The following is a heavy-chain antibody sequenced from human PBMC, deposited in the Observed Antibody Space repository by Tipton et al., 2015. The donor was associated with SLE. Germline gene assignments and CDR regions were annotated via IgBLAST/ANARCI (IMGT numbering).Heavy chain of an antibody. D-gene: IGHD6-13*01. V-gene: IGHV4-31*03. CDR2: IYYSGST. J-gene: IGHJ4*02. CDR3: ARTQGPAAFDY. CDR1: GGSISSGGYY. Sequence: TLSLTCTVSGGSISSGGYYWSWIRQHPGKGLEWIGYIYYSGSTYYNPSLNSRVTISVDTSKNQFSLKLSSVTAADTAVYYCARTQGPAAFDYWGQGTLVTVSS.